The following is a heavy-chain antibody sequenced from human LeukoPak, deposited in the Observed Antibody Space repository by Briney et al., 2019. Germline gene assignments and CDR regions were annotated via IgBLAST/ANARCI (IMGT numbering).Heavy chain of an antibody. J-gene: IGHJ4*02. Sequence: GGSLRLSCIASGFTFSRRWMSWVRQAPRKGLEWVASIKQDASYIEYVDSVKGRFTISRDNAKNSVHLQMNSLRGDDTAMYYCVTWGAAQSEFEHWGRGTLVTVSS. V-gene: IGHV3-7*01. D-gene: IGHD1-26*01. CDR2: IKQDASYI. CDR3: VTWGAAQSEFEH. CDR1: GFTFSRRW.